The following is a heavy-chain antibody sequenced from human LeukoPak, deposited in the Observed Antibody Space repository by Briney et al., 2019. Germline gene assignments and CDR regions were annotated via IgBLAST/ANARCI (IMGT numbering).Heavy chain of an antibody. CDR1: GGSISSGGYY. Sequence: SQTLSLTCTVSGGSISSGGYYWSWIRQHPGKGLEWIGYIYYSGSTYYNPSLKSRVTISVDTSKNQFSLKLSSVTAADTAVYYCASSVRYFDWLLYQGGGPRFDYWGQGTLVTVSS. V-gene: IGHV4-31*03. D-gene: IGHD3-9*01. CDR2: IYYSGST. CDR3: ASSVRYFDWLLYQGGGPRFDY. J-gene: IGHJ4*02.